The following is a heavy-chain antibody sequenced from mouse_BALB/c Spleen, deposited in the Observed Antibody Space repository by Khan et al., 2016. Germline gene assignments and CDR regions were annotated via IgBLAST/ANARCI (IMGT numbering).Heavy chain of an antibody. CDR2: ISYSGST. CDR1: GYSITSDYA. D-gene: IGHD2-2*01. Sequence: EVQLQESGPGLVKPSQSLSLTCTVTGYSITSDYAWNWIRQFPGNKLEWMGYISYSGSTSNNPYLKSRISITRDTSKNQFFLHLNSVTTEDTTTSYCARRGYYYAMDYWGQGTSVTVSS. CDR3: ARRGYYYAMDY. J-gene: IGHJ4*01. V-gene: IGHV3-2*02.